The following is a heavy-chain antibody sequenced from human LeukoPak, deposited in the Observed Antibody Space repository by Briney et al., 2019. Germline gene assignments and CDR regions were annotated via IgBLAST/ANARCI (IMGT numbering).Heavy chain of an antibody. CDR2: IYHSGST. CDR3: ARSYGSGSYTFDF. J-gene: IGHJ4*02. V-gene: IGHV4-38-2*01. CDR1: GYSISSGYY. Sequence: PSETLSLTCAVSGYSISSGYYWGWIRQPPGKGLEWIGSIYHSGSTYYNPSLKSRVTISVDTSKNQFPLKLSPVTAADTAVYYCARSYGSGSYTFDFWGQGTLVTVSS. D-gene: IGHD3-10*01.